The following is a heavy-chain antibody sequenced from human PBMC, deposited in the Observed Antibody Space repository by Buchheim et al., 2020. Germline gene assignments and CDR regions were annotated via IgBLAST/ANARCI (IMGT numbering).Heavy chain of an antibody. Sequence: EVQLVESGGGLVQPGGSLRLSCAASGFIFSSNWMHWVRQAPGKGLVWVSRINSDGSSVFYADSVKGRFTISRDNAKNTLYQQMNSLRAEDTAVYYCARGGDDYGDYYGLDVWGQGTT. J-gene: IGHJ6*02. V-gene: IGHV3-74*01. D-gene: IGHD4-17*01. CDR3: ARGGDDYGDYYGLDV. CDR1: GFIFSSNW. CDR2: INSDGSSV.